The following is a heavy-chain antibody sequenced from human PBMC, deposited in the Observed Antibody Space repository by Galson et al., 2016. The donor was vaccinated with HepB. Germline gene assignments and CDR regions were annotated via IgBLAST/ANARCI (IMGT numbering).Heavy chain of an antibody. V-gene: IGHV1-3*01. CDR3: ARLRAEMATNQYGWFDP. CDR1: GYPFTSYS. Sequence: SVKVSCKASGYPFTSYSMHWVRQAPGQRLEWMGCINGGDDQTKYSQKFQGRVTITRNTSANTAHMELSSLRSEDTAVYYCARLRAEMATNQYGWFDPWGQGTLVTVSS. D-gene: IGHD5-24*01. J-gene: IGHJ5*02. CDR2: INGGDDQT.